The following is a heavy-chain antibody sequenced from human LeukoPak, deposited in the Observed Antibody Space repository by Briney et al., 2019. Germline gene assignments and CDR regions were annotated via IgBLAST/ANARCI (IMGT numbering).Heavy chain of an antibody. CDR2: INPSGGST. CDR1: GYTFTSYY. CDR3: ASPSYYDILWHGMDV. V-gene: IGHV1-46*01. D-gene: IGHD3-9*01. J-gene: IGHJ6*02. Sequence: ASVKVSCKASGYTFTSYYMHWVRQAPGQGLEWMGIINPSGGSTSYAQKFQGRVTMTRDTSTSTVYMELSSLRSEDTAVYYCASPSYYDILWHGMDVWGQGTTVTVSS.